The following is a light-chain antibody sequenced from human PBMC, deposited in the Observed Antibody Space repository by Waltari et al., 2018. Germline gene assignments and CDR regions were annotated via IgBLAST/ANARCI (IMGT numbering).Light chain of an antibody. V-gene: IGLV2-14*01. CDR2: EVS. CDR1: SSDVGGYNY. J-gene: IGLJ2*01. CDR3: SSYTSSSTVV. Sequence: QSALTQPAPVSGSPGQPITIPCTGTSSDVGGYNYVPWYQQHPGKAPKLMIYEVSNRPSGFSNRFSGSKSGNTASLTISGLQAEDEADYYCSSYTSSSTVVFGGGTKLTVL.